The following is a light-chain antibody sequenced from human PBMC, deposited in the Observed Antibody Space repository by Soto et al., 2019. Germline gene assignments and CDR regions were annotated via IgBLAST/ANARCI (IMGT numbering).Light chain of an antibody. CDR1: TNDVGNYNL. CDR2: EVS. J-gene: IGLJ2*01. CDR3: CSYAGANTWI. V-gene: IGLV2-23*02. Sequence: QSALTQPASVSGSPRQSITISCTGTTNDVGNYNLVSWYQQHPGKAPKLRIFEVSKRPSGVSNRFAGSKSGNTASLTISGLQAEDEADYYCCSYAGANTWIFGGGTKLTVL.